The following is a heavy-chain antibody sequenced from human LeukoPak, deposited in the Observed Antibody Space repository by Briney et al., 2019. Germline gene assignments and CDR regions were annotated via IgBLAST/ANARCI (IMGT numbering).Heavy chain of an antibody. CDR2: IYDSGST. J-gene: IGHJ6*03. CDR3: ARSVEGYCRGGSCYSYSYYMDV. Sequence: PSETLSLTCTVSGGSISSSSYYWGWIRQPRGKGLEWIVRIYDSGSTYYNPSLKSRVTISVDTSKNQFSLKLSSVTAADTAVYYCARSVEGYCRGGSCYSYSYYMDVWGKGTTVTVSS. CDR1: GGSISSSSYY. V-gene: IGHV4-39*07. D-gene: IGHD2-15*01.